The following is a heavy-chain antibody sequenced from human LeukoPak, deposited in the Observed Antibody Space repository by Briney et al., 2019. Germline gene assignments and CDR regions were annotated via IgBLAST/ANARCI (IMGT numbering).Heavy chain of an antibody. CDR1: AGTFSSYA. CDR2: IIPIFGTA. D-gene: IGHD1-26*01. Sequence: ASVKASCKASAGTFSSYAISWVRQAPGQGLEWMGGIIPIFGTANYSQNFQGRVTITADESTSTAYMGLSSLRSEDTAVYYCAREAEGATNPSQFDYWGQGTLVTVSS. CDR3: AREAEGATNPSQFDY. V-gene: IGHV1-69*13. J-gene: IGHJ4*02.